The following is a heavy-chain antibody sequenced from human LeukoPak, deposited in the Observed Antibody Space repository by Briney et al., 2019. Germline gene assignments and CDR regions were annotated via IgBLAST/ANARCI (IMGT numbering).Heavy chain of an antibody. Sequence: ASVKVSCKASGGTFSSYAISWVRQAPGQGLEWMGRIIPIFGTANYAQKFQGRVTITADKSTGTAYMELSSLRSEDTAVYYCEVAAAGQRDYWGQGTLVTVSS. J-gene: IGHJ4*02. CDR2: IIPIFGTA. D-gene: IGHD6-13*01. V-gene: IGHV1-69*06. CDR1: GGTFSSYA. CDR3: EVAAAGQRDY.